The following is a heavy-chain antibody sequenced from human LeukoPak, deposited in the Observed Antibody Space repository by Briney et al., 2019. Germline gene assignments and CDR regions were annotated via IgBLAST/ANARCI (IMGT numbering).Heavy chain of an antibody. J-gene: IGHJ4*02. V-gene: IGHV3-66*01. Sequence: GGSLRLSCAASGFTVSSNYMSWVRQAPGKGLEWVSVIYSGGSTYYADSVKGRFTISRDNSKNTLYLQMNSLRAEDTAVYYCARDQELMVYVYWGQGTLVTVSS. CDR3: ARDQELMVYVY. CDR2: IYSGGST. CDR1: GFTVSSNY. D-gene: IGHD2-8*01.